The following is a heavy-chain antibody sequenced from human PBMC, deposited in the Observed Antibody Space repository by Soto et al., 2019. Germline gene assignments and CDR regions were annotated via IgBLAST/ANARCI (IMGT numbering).Heavy chain of an antibody. CDR2: IYYSGST. V-gene: IGHV4-59*01. CDR1: GGSISSYY. J-gene: IGHJ6*03. D-gene: IGHD5-18*01. CDR3: ARDTAMGKYYYYYMDV. Sequence: SETLSLTCIVSGGSISSYYWSWIRQPPGKGLGWIGYIYYSGSTNYNPSLKSRVTISVDTSKNQFSLKLSSVTAADTAVYYCARDTAMGKYYYYYMDVWGKGTTVTVSS.